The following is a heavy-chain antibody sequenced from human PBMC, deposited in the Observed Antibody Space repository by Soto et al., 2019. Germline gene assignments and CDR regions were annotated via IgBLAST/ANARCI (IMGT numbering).Heavy chain of an antibody. CDR3: VRSWGVYCSSTRCYSPWLDP. J-gene: IGHJ5*02. Sequence: GGSLRLSCVASGFTFSSHEMNWVRQAPGKGLEWVSYISSSGSPIDYADSVRGRFTISRDNSKNSVILQMNSLRVEDTAVYYCVRSWGVYCSSTRCYSPWLDPWGQGTLVTVSS. CDR2: ISSSGSPI. V-gene: IGHV3-48*03. D-gene: IGHD2-2*02. CDR1: GFTFSSHE.